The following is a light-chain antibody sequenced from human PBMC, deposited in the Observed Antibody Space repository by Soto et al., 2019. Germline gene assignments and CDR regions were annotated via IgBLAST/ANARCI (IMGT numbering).Light chain of an antibody. CDR2: GAS. CDR1: QSVSSSY. CDR3: QQYGSSPGT. Sequence: VLTQSPGTLSLSPGERATLSCRASQSVSSSYLAWYQQKPGQAPRLLIYGASSRATGIPDRFSGSGSGTDFTLTISRLEPEDFAVYYCQQYGSSPGTFGQGTKVDIK. J-gene: IGKJ1*01. V-gene: IGKV3-20*01.